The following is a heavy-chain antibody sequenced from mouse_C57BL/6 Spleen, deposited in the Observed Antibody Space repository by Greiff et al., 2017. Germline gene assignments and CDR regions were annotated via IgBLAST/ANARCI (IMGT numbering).Heavy chain of an antibody. J-gene: IGHJ4*01. V-gene: IGHV5-15*01. CDR3: ARQRLGRRDYAMDY. Sequence: EVQRVESGGGLVQPGGSLKLSCAASGFTFSDYGMAWVRQAPRKGPVWVAFISNLAYSIYYADTVTGRFTISRENAKNTLYLEMSSLRSEDTAMYYCARQRLGRRDYAMDYWGQGTSVTVSS. CDR2: ISNLAYSI. CDR1: GFTFSDYG. D-gene: IGHD4-1*01.